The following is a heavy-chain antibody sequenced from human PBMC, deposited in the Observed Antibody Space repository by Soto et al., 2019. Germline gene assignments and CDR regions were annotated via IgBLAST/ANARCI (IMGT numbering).Heavy chain of an antibody. CDR2: INAGNRNT. D-gene: IGHD3-10*01. Sequence: QVQLVQSGAEVKKPGASVKVSCKASGYNFNSYALHWVRQAPGQRLEWMAWINAGNRNTKYSQRFQGRVTVTRDTSANTTYMELSDLRSEDTAVYDCARASGAGWRRSDYGMGVWGQGTTVTVSS. J-gene: IGHJ6*02. V-gene: IGHV1-3*01. CDR3: ARASGAGWRRSDYGMGV. CDR1: GYNFNSYA.